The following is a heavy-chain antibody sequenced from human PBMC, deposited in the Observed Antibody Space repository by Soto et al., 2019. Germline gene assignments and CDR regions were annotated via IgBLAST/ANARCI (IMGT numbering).Heavy chain of an antibody. J-gene: IGHJ6*02. CDR2: INPRFGDT. Sequence: QVQLLQSGAELKEPGDSVRVYCEASGYTFTAYYIHWVRQAPGQGLEWMGWINPRFGDTSYAQDFQGRVSMTRDTSISTVYMELSRLTSDDTAIYYCARNMDYYYGPGSGNGHGFWGQGTTVTVFS. V-gene: IGHV1-2*02. CDR1: GYTFTAYY. CDR3: ARNMDYYYGPGSGNGHGF. D-gene: IGHD3-10*01.